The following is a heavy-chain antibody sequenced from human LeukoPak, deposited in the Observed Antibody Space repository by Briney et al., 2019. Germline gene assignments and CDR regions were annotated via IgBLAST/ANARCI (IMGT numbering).Heavy chain of an antibody. CDR3: ARGYIAAAYYYGMDV. CDR1: GYTFTSYA. V-gene: IGHV1-3*01. J-gene: IGHJ6*04. Sequence: GASVKVSCKASGYTFTSYAMHWVRQAPGQRHEWMGWINAGNGKTKYSQKFQGRVTITRDTSASTAYMELSSLRSEDTAVYYCARGYIAAAYYYGMDVWGKGTTVTVSS. D-gene: IGHD6-13*01. CDR2: INAGNGKT.